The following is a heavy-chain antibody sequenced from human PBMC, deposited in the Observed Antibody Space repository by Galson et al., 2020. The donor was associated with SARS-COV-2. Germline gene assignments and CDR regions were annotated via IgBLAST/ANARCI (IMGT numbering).Heavy chain of an antibody. Sequence: GESLKISCAGSKFRFGDYRMNWLRQAPGKGPEWVSTIIGSGGTTYYADSVKGRFTISRDNSKNMLYLQMDSLRVEDTATYYCAKEGEWFGESGWFDPWGQGALVTVSS. CDR1: KFRFGDYR. D-gene: IGHD3-10*01. J-gene: IGHJ5*02. CDR2: IIGSGGTT. CDR3: AKEGEWFGESGWFDP. V-gene: IGHV3-23*01.